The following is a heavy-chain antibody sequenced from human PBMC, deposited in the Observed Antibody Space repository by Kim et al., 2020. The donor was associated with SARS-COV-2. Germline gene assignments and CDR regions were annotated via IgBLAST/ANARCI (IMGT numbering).Heavy chain of an antibody. Sequence: SQKAYAESDRGRFTISRDNSENTLYLKMNSLGAADTAVYYCAKALSEYWGQRTLVTVSS. CDR3: AKALSEY. J-gene: IGHJ4*02. CDR2: SQK. D-gene: IGHD3-10*01. V-gene: IGHV3-30-3*02.